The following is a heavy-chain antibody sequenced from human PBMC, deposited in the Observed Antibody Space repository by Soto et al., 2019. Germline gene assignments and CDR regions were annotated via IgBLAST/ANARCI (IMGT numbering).Heavy chain of an antibody. D-gene: IGHD3-9*01. J-gene: IGHJ4*02. CDR3: ARHRTGLDS. CDR1: GGSISSNY. Sequence: QVQLQESGPGLVKPSETLSLTCTVSGGSISSNYWSWIRQPPGKGLEYIGYIDYSGSTHYKASLKSRVTISLDTSKKQFSLKLSSVTAADTAVYYCARHRTGLDSGGQGTLVTVSS. CDR2: IDYSGST. V-gene: IGHV4-59*08.